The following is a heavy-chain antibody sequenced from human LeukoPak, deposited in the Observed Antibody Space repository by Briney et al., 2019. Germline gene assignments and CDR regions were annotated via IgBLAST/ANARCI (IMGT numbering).Heavy chain of an antibody. CDR2: LSYDGRDK. V-gene: IGHV3-30*04. D-gene: IGHD2-2*01. CDR3: ARDGGGTSADYYFDY. Sequence: TGRSLRLACAASRSTFTSYAMHWVRQAPGKGLEWVAVLSYDGRDKHYADSVKGRFTISRDNSKSTLYLQMNSLRAEDTAVYYCARDGGGTSADYYFDYWGQGTLVTVSS. CDR1: RSTFTSYA. J-gene: IGHJ4*02.